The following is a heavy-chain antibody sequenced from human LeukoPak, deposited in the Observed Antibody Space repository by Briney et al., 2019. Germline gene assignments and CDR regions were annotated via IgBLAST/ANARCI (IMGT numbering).Heavy chain of an antibody. V-gene: IGHV3-74*01. CDR1: GFTFSSYW. J-gene: IGHJ4*02. CDR2: INSDGSST. D-gene: IGHD2-15*01. CDR3: ARGAPPRYCSGGSCGDY. Sequence: GGSLRLSCAAPGFTFSSYWMHWVRQAPGKGLVWVSRINSDGSSTSYADSVKGRFTISRDNAKNTLYLQMNSLRAEDTAVYYCARGAPPRYCSGGSCGDYWGQGTLVTVSS.